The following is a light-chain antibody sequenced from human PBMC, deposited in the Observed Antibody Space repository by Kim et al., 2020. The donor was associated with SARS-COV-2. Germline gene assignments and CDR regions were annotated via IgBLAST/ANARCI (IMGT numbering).Light chain of an antibody. CDR1: SLRTYY. Sequence: SSELTQDPAVSVALGQTVRITCQGDSLRTYYTTWLQQKPGQAPIVVFYGKNNRTSGIPDRFSGSSSGNTASLTITATQAVDEADYYCNSRDNNDNVLFGGGTQLTVL. CDR2: GKN. V-gene: IGLV3-19*01. J-gene: IGLJ2*01. CDR3: NSRDNNDNVL.